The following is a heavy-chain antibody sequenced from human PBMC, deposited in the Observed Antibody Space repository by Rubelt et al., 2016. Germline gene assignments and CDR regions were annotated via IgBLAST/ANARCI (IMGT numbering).Heavy chain of an antibody. CDR2: IYYSGST. D-gene: IGHD1/OR15-1a*01. CDR1: GGSISSSSYY. CDR3: ARVGKQQQYDYYYNGVEV. J-gene: IGHJ6*02. Sequence: QLQLQESGPGLVKPSETLSLTCTVSGGSISSSSYYWGWIRQPPGKGLEWIGSIYYSGSTYHNPSLSGWVSISVDTSKNQFSLELSSVTAADIVVYYGARVGKQQQYDYYYNGVEVWGQGTTVTV. V-gene: IGHV4-39*07.